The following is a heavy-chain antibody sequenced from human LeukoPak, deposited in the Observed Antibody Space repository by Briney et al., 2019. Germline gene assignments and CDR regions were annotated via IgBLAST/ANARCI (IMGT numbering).Heavy chain of an antibody. CDR3: ARGRSDY. J-gene: IGHJ4*02. Sequence: PGGSLRLSCAASGFTFSSYAMHWDRQAPGKGLEWVAVISYDGSNKYYADSVKGRFTISRDNSKNTLYLQMNSLRAEDTAVYYCARGRSDYWGQGTLVTVSS. CDR2: ISYDGSNK. CDR1: GFTFSSYA. V-gene: IGHV3-30*04.